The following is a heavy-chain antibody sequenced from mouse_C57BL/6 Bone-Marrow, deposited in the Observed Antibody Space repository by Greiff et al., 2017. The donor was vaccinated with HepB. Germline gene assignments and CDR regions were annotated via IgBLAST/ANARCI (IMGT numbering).Heavy chain of an antibody. D-gene: IGHD2-3*01. J-gene: IGHJ2*01. V-gene: IGHV1-55*01. CDR1: GYTFTSYW. CDR3: ARTDDGYSYYFDY. CDR2: IYPGSGST. Sequence: VQLQQPGAELVKPGASVKMSCKASGYTFTSYWITWVKQRPGQGLEWIGDIYPGSGSTNYNEKFKSKATLTVDTSSSTAYTQLSSLTSEDSAVYYCARTDDGYSYYFDYWGQGTTLTVSS.